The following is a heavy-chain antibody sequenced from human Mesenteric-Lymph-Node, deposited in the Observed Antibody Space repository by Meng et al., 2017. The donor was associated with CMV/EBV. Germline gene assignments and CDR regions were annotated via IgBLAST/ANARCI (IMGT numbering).Heavy chain of an antibody. CDR3: ANRASGYTYSFDP. CDR2: INPDSGDT. D-gene: IGHD5-18*01. CDR1: GYTFIDYH. Sequence: ASVKVSCKASGYTFIDYHMHWVRQAPGQGFEWMGWINPDSGDTRFSERFEGRVAMTRDTSINTAFMELSRLTSDDTAVYYCANRASGYTYSFDPWGQGTLVTVSS. J-gene: IGHJ5*02. V-gene: IGHV1-2*02.